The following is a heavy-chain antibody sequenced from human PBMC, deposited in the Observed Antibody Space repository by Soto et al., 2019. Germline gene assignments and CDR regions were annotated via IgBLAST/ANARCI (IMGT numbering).Heavy chain of an antibody. J-gene: IGHJ3*02. CDR1: GYTFHIYG. Sequence: ASVKVSCKASGYTFHIYGINWVRQAPGQGLEWMGWISAYNGNTNYAQKLQGRVTLTTDTSTSTAYMELRSLRSDDTAVYYCKNGGSDSSGVDAFDIWGQGTMVTVS. CDR3: KNGGSDSSGVDAFDI. D-gene: IGHD3-22*01. V-gene: IGHV1-18*04. CDR2: ISAYNGNT.